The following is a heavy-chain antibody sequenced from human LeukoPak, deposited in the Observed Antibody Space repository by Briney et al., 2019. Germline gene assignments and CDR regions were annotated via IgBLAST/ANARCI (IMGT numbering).Heavy chain of an antibody. D-gene: IGHD1-26*01. V-gene: IGHV3-7*01. CDR2: IKQAGSEK. CDR3: ARDPLGVGASWMQDAFDM. J-gene: IGHJ3*02. Sequence: PGGSLRLSCAASGFTFSSYWMSWVRQAPGKGLEWVANIKQAGSEKKYVDSVKGRFTISRDNAKNSLYLQMNSLRAEDTAVYYCARDPLGVGASWMQDAFDMWGQGTMVTVSS. CDR1: GFTFSSYW.